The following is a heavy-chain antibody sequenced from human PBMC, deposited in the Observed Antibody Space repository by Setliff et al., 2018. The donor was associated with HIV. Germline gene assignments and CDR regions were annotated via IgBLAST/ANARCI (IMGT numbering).Heavy chain of an antibody. CDR1: GDSISGYY. Sequence: SETLSLTCTVSGDSISGYYWSWVRQPPGKGLEWIGYVYYSGSTNYNPSLKSRVTLSFDTSKNNFSLNLNSVTATDTAVYYCARGLKGGGYYFDYWGQGVLVTVS. V-gene: IGHV4-59*01. CDR3: ARGLKGGGYYFDY. J-gene: IGHJ4*01. CDR2: VYYSGST. D-gene: IGHD1-26*01.